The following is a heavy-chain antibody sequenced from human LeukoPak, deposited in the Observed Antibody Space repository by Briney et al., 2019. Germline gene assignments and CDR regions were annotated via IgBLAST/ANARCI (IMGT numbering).Heavy chain of an antibody. V-gene: IGHV3-23*01. J-gene: IGHJ4*02. CDR1: GISFSTYV. CDR3: AKAYLYGNYFDY. Sequence: QTGGSLRLSCAASGISFSTYVMAWVRQAPGKGLEWVSAIGGSGGSTYYADSVKGRFTISRDNSKNTLYLQMNSLRAEDTAVYYCAKAYLYGNYFDYWGQGTLVTVSS. D-gene: IGHD4-17*01. CDR2: IGGSGGST.